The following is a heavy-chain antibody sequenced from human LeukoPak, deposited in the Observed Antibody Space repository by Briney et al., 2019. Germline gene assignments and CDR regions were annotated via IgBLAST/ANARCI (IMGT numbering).Heavy chain of an antibody. CDR2: INHSGST. J-gene: IGHJ4*02. CDR1: GGSISSYY. CDR3: ARRLWFGELLPDY. V-gene: IGHV4-34*01. D-gene: IGHD3-10*01. Sequence: SETLSLTCTVSGGSISSYYWSWLRQPPGKGLEWIGEINHSGSTNYNPSLKSRVTISVDTSKNQFSLKLSSVTAADTAVYYCARRLWFGELLPDYWGQGTLVTVSS.